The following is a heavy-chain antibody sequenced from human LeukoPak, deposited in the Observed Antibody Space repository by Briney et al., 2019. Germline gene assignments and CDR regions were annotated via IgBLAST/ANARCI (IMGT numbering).Heavy chain of an antibody. J-gene: IGHJ5*02. CDR1: GYTFTNSD. Sequence: GASVKVSCRASGYTFTNSDITWVRQAPGQGLEGMGRSSTSNGDTNYAAKLKGRLNMTPDTSPSTVYMELGSLTFDDTAVYFCARDPYHRLGPPLDLWGQGTLVTVSS. CDR2: SSTSNGDT. CDR3: ARDPYHRLGPPLDL. V-gene: IGHV1-18*01. D-gene: IGHD1-14*01.